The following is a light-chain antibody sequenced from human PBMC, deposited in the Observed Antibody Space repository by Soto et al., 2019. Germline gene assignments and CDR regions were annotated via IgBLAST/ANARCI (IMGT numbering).Light chain of an antibody. Sequence: DIQMTQSPSTLSGSVGDRVTITCRASQTISSWLAWYQQKPGKAPKLLIYKASTLKSGVPSRFSGSGSGTEFTLTIRSLQPEDFATYYCQQANSFPLTFGGGTKVDIK. J-gene: IGKJ4*01. CDR1: QTISSW. CDR3: QQANSFPLT. V-gene: IGKV1-5*03. CDR2: KAS.